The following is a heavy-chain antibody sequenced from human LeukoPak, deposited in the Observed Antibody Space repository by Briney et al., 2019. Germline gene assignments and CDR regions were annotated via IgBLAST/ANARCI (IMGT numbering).Heavy chain of an antibody. CDR2: INPDGSST. J-gene: IGHJ4*02. D-gene: IGHD3-16*02. V-gene: IGHV3-74*01. CDR1: GFTFSSES. CDR3: ARDSADLSR. Sequence: GGSLRLSCAASGFTFSSESMTWVRQAPGKGLVWVARINPDGSSTSYDDSVTGRFTVSRDNAKNTVYLQMHSLRAEDTAVYDCARDSADLSRGGEGTLVTVSS.